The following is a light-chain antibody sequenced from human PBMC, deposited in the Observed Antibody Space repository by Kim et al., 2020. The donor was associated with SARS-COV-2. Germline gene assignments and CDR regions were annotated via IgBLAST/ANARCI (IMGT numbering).Light chain of an antibody. J-gene: IGLJ3*02. CDR2: DVS. Sequence: GQSITISCTGTSSDVGGYNYVSWYQQHPGKAPKLMIYDVSNRPSGVSNRFSGSKSGNTASLTISELQAEDEADYYCSSYTSSSTRVFGGGTKLTVL. V-gene: IGLV2-14*03. CDR1: SSDVGGYNY. CDR3: SSYTSSSTRV.